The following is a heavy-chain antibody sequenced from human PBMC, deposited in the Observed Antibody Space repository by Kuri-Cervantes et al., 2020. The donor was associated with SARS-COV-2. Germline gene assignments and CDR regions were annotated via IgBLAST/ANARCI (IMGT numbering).Heavy chain of an antibody. CDR2: ISGSSSYI. V-gene: IGHV3-21*04. CDR1: GFTFSSYS. CDR3: AKDQARYDYVWGSPDY. Sequence: GESLKISCAASGFTFSSYSMNWVRQTPGKGLEWVSSISGSSSYIYYADSVKGRFTISRDNAKNTLYLQMNSLRAGDTAVYYCAKDQARYDYVWGSPDYWGQGTLVTVSS. J-gene: IGHJ4*02. D-gene: IGHD3-16*01.